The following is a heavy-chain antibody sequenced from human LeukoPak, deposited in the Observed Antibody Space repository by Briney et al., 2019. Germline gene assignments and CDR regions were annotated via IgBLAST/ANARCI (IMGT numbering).Heavy chain of an antibody. D-gene: IGHD3-22*01. CDR1: GFTFSSYS. Sequence: GGSLRLSCAASGFTFSSYSMNWVRQAPGKGLEWVSSISSSSSYIYYADSVKGRFTISRDNAKNSLYLQMNSLRAEDTAVYYCARDPKYCYDSSGYYYFDYWGQGTLVTVSS. CDR2: ISSSSSYI. CDR3: ARDPKYCYDSSGYYYFDY. J-gene: IGHJ4*02. V-gene: IGHV3-21*01.